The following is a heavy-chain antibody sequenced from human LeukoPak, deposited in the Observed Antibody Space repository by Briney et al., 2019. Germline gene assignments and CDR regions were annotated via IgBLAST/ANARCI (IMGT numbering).Heavy chain of an antibody. Sequence: GGSLRLSCAASGFTFSTHSMNWVRQVPGRGLEWVSSISSTSTYIYYADSVKGRVTISRDNAKSSLYLQMNNLRAEDTAVYYCARDLKAAAATGSYYDGMEVWGKGTTVTASS. J-gene: IGHJ6*04. CDR2: ISSTSTYI. D-gene: IGHD6-13*01. CDR1: GFTFSTHS. CDR3: ARDLKAAAATGSYYDGMEV. V-gene: IGHV3-21*01.